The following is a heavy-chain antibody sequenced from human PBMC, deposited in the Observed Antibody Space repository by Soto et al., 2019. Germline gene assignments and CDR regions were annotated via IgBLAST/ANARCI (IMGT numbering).Heavy chain of an antibody. Sequence: SETLSLTCSVSGESISSSSYYWGWIRQRPGKGLEWIGSIYYSGRTYYNPSFKSRVTISIDTSKNQFSLKLSSVTATDTAVYYCVRQRTTVVTQAYFDHWGQGALVTVSS. CDR1: GESISSSSYY. CDR3: VRQRTTVVTQAYFDH. V-gene: IGHV4-39*01. CDR2: IYYSGRT. J-gene: IGHJ4*02. D-gene: IGHD2-21*02.